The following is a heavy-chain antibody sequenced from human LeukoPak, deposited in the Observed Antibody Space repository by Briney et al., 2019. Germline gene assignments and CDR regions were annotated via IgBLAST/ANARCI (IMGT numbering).Heavy chain of an antibody. CDR2: TNWNGGKT. V-gene: IGHV3-20*04. CDR3: ARDQVGATYDY. D-gene: IGHD1-26*01. J-gene: IGHJ4*02. CDR1: GFTFSSYS. Sequence: GGSLRLSCAASGFTFSSYSMNWVRQAPGKGLEWVCGTNWNGGKTAYADSVKGRFTISRDNAKNSLYLQMNSLRAEDTAVYYCARDQVGATYDYWGQGTLVTVSS.